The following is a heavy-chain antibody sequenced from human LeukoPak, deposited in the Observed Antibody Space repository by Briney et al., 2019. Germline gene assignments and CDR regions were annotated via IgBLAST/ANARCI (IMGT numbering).Heavy chain of an antibody. CDR3: AGLDQIVVFSNDKNWFGP. D-gene: IGHD3-22*01. V-gene: IGHV4-34*01. CDR2: INHSGST. J-gene: IGHJ5*02. Sequence: PSETLSLTCAVYGGSFSGYYWGWIRQPPGKGLEWIGEINHSGSTNYNPSLKSRVTISVDTSKNQFSLKLSSVTAADTAVYYCAGLDQIVVFSNDKNWFGPWGQGTLVTVSS. CDR1: GGSFSGYY.